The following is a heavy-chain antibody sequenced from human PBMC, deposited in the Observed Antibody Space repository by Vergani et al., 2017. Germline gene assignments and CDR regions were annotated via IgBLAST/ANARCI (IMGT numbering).Heavy chain of an antibody. CDR2: LTGGGGST. Sequence: EVRLLESGGSLKQPGGSVRLSCAASGFTFSTYAMHWVRQAPGKGLEWVSALTGGGGSTYYADSFKGRVIISRDNSRDTLYLQMNSLRPEDTATYYCVKVAGSYEFFFDSWGQGTLFTVSS. V-gene: IGHV3-23*01. CDR1: GFTFSTYA. D-gene: IGHD1-26*01. CDR3: VKVAGSYEFFFDS. J-gene: IGHJ4*02.